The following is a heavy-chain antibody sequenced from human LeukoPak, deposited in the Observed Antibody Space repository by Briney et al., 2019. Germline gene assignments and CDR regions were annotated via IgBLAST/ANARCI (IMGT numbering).Heavy chain of an antibody. J-gene: IGHJ4*02. D-gene: IGHD6-13*01. Sequence: GGSLRLSCAASGFTFSSYGMHWVRQAPGKGLEWVAVISYDGSNKYYADSVKGRFTISRDNSKNTLYLQMNSLRAEDTAVYYCAKDAAAGTSYFDYWGQGTLVTVSS. CDR2: ISYDGSNK. CDR1: GFTFSSYG. CDR3: AKDAAAGTSYFDY. V-gene: IGHV3-30*18.